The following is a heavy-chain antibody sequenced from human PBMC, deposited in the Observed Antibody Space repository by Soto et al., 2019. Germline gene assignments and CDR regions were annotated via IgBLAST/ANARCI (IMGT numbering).Heavy chain of an antibody. Sequence: PSETLSLTCTVSGGSISSGGYYWSWIRQPPGKGLEWIGYIYYSGSTYYNPSLKSRVTISVDTSKNQFSLKLSSVTAADTAVYYCARVRSYDSSGYQYYFDYWGQGTLVTVSS. V-gene: IGHV4-31*03. CDR2: IYYSGST. D-gene: IGHD3-22*01. CDR3: ARVRSYDSSGYQYYFDY. CDR1: GGSISSGGYY. J-gene: IGHJ4*02.